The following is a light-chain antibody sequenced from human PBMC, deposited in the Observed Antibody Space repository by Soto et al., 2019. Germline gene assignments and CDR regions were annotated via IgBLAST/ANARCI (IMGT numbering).Light chain of an antibody. V-gene: IGKV1-39*01. CDR3: QQSYSSPPT. Sequence: DIQMTQSPSSLSASVEDRVIITCRASQSISSHLNWYQQKPGKAPKLLIFAASSLQSGVPSRFSGSRSGPDFTLAISSLQPEDFATYYCQQSYSSPPTFGQGTKVDSK. CDR1: QSISSH. J-gene: IGKJ1*01. CDR2: AAS.